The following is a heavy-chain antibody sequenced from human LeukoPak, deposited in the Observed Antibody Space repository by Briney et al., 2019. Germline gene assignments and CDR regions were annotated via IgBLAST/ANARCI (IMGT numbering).Heavy chain of an antibody. V-gene: IGHV3-30*18. CDR2: ISYDGSNK. J-gene: IGHJ5*02. D-gene: IGHD6-19*01. CDR1: GFTFSSYG. CDR3: AKDGISGWSPTGWFDP. Sequence: PGRSLRLSCAASGFTFSSYGMHWVRQAPGRGLEWVAVISYDGSNKYYADSVKGRFTISRDNSKNTLYLQMNSLRAEDTAVYYCAKDGISGWSPTGWFDPWGQGTLVTVSP.